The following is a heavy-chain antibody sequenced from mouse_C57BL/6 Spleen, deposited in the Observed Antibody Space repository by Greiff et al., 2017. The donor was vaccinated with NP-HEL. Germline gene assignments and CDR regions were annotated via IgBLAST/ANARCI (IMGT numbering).Heavy chain of an antibody. D-gene: IGHD2-2*01. J-gene: IGHJ4*01. CDR2: IYPGDGDT. CDR1: GYASSSSW. Sequence: LVESGPELVKPGASVKISCKASGYASSSSWMNWVKQRPGKGLEWIGRIYPGDGDTNYNGKFKGKATLTADKSSSTAYMQLSSLTSEDSAVYFCARGSTMVTTNAMDYWGQGTSVTVSS. V-gene: IGHV1-82*01. CDR3: ARGSTMVTTNAMDY.